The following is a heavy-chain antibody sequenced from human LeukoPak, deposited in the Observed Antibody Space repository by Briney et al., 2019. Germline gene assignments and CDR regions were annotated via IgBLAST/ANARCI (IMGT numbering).Heavy chain of an antibody. J-gene: IGHJ3*02. D-gene: IGHD3-3*01. CDR2: IYYSGST. Sequence: SETLSLTCTVSGGSVSSGSYYWSWIRQPPGKGLEWIGYIYYSGSTNYNPSLKSRVTISVDTSKNQFSLKLSSVTAADTAVYYCARDGLEWDAFDIWGQGTMVTVSS. CDR3: ARDGLEWDAFDI. CDR1: GGSVSSGSYY. V-gene: IGHV4-61*01.